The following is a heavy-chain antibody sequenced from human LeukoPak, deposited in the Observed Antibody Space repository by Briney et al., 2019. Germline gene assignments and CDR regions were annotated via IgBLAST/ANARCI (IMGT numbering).Heavy chain of an antibody. D-gene: IGHD3-22*01. CDR3: ARSFRNMIVVVAGAFDI. V-gene: IGHV1-8*01. CDR1: GYTFTSYD. J-gene: IGHJ3*02. CDR2: MNPNSGNT. Sequence: GASVKVSCKASGYTFTSYDINWVRQATGQGLEWMGWMNPNSGNTGYAQKFQGRVTMTRNTSISAAYMELSSLRSEDTAVYYCARSFRNMIVVVAGAFDIWAKGQWSPSLQ.